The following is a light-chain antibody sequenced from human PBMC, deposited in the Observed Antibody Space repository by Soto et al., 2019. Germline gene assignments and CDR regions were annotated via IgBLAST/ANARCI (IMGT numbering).Light chain of an antibody. CDR2: SAS. Sequence: DIQMTQSPSSVSASVGDRVTITCRASQAISTWLAWYQQNPGKAPELLIYSASNLQSGVPSRFSGSGSGTDFTLTISSLQPEDFATYYCQQANSFPRTFGQGTKVEIK. J-gene: IGKJ1*01. CDR1: QAISTW. CDR3: QQANSFPRT. V-gene: IGKV1D-12*01.